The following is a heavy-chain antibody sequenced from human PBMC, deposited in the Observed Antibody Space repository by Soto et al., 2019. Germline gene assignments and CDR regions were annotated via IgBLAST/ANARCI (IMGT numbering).Heavy chain of an antibody. CDR2: IYYSGST. D-gene: IGHD2-2*01. CDR3: ARLGVVPVADY. V-gene: IGHV4-39*01. Sequence: SETLSLTCTVSGGSISSSSYYWGWIRQPPGKGLEWIGSIYYSGSTYYNPSLKSRVTISVDTSKNQFSLKLSSVTAADTAVYYCARLGVVPVADYCGQGTLVTVSS. J-gene: IGHJ4*02. CDR1: GGSISSSSYY.